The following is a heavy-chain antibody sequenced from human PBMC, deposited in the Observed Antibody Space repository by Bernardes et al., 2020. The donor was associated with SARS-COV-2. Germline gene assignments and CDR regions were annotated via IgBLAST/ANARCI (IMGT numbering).Heavy chain of an antibody. CDR1: GYTLTELS. D-gene: IGHD5-18*01. Sequence: SCKVSGYTLTELSMHWVRQAPGKGLEWVAVISYEGSKKYYADSVEGRFTISKDNSKNTVYLEMNSLRPEDTAVYYCAKVQAILWIRPYQSAMDVWGQGTTVAVSS. J-gene: IGHJ6*02. CDR2: ISYEGSKK. CDR3: AKVQAILWIRPYQSAMDV. V-gene: IGHV3-30*18.